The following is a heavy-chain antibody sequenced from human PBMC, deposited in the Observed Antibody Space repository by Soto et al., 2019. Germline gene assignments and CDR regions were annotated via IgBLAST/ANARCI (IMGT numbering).Heavy chain of an antibody. CDR3: AKDKAAAGTRDGLFDY. D-gene: IGHD6-13*01. J-gene: IGHJ4*02. CDR1: GFTFSTYW. Sequence: GGFLRLSCAASGFTFSTYWMSWVRQAPGKGLEWVSGISWSSGSIGYADSVKGRFTISRDNAKNSLYLQMNSLRAEDTALYYCAKDKAAAGTRDGLFDYWGQGTLVTVSS. V-gene: IGHV3-9*01. CDR2: ISWSSGSI.